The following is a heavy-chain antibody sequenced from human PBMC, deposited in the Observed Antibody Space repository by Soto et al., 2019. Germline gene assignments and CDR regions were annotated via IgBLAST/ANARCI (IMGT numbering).Heavy chain of an antibody. CDR1: GFTFSTYA. V-gene: IGHV3-23*01. Sequence: EVQLLESGGGLVQPGGSLRLSCAASGFTFSTYAMSWVRQAPGKGLEWVSVISASGGSTFYADSVKGRFTVSRDNSRNTLYLQVISLRGEDTAVYYCAIDLRTSTNYNYGMDVWGQGTTVTVSS. CDR3: AIDLRTSTNYNYGMDV. CDR2: ISASGGST. J-gene: IGHJ6*02.